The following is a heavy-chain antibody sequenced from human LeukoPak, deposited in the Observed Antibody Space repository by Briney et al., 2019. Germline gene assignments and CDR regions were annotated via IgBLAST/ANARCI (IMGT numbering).Heavy chain of an antibody. J-gene: IGHJ4*02. V-gene: IGHV3-9*01. CDR1: GFTFDDYA. CDR3: AKDASGYDWAYFDY. CDR2: ISWNSGSI. D-gene: IGHD5-12*01. Sequence: PGGSLRLSCAASGFTFDDYAMHGVRQAPGKGLEWVSGISWNSGSIGYADSVKGRFTISRDNAKNSLYLQMNSLRAEDTALYYCAKDASGYDWAYFDYWGQGTLVTVST.